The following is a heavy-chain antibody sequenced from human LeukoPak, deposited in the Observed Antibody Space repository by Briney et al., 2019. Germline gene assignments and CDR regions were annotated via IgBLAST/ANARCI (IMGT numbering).Heavy chain of an antibody. J-gene: IGHJ3*02. CDR1: GYTFSNYG. Sequence: GASVKVSCKAAGYTFSNYGVSWVRQAPGQGLEWMGWISAYNGNTNYAQKLQGRVTMTTDTSTSTAYMELRSLRSDDTAVYYCARDLYYDSSGYLGRAFDIWGQGTMVTVSS. CDR3: ARDLYYDSSGYLGRAFDI. CDR2: ISAYNGNT. D-gene: IGHD3-22*01. V-gene: IGHV1-18*01.